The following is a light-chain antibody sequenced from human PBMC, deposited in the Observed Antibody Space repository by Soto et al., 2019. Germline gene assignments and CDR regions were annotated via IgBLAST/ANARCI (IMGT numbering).Light chain of an antibody. J-gene: IGKJ1*01. CDR1: QSISIW. CDR3: QHYNIYPWT. Sequence: DIQMTQSPSTLSASVGDRVTITCRSSQSISIWLAWYQQKPGKAPKLLIYDASSLESGVPSRFSGSGAGTKFTLTITRLQPDDFAAYYCQHYNIYPWTFGQGTKVEV. CDR2: DAS. V-gene: IGKV1-5*01.